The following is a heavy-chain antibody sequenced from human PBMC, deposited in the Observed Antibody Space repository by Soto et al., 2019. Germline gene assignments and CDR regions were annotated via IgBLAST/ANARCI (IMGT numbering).Heavy chain of an antibody. Sequence: QVQLVQSGAEVREPGASVKVSCKASGYSFTSLDINWVRQTAGQGLEWMGWMQPSTGRTGYAQKFQGRVTMTRDTSINTAYMELTTLTSDDTAFYYCARSSAGVFGIIIEGSNWLAPWGQGSLVTVSS. CDR3: ARSSAGVFGIIIEGSNWLAP. D-gene: IGHD3-16*02. J-gene: IGHJ5*02. CDR1: GYSFTSLD. V-gene: IGHV1-8*01. CDR2: MQPSTGRT.